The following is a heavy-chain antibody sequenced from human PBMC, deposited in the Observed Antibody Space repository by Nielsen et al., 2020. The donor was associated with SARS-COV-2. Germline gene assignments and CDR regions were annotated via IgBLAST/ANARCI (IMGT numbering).Heavy chain of an antibody. Sequence: SETLSLTCAVYGGSFSGYYWSWIRQPPGKGLEWIGEINHSGSTNYNPSLKSRVTISVDTSKNQFSLKLSSVTAADTAVYYCAKEPSSSWYVFDYWGQGTLVTVSS. CDR1: GGSFSGYY. CDR2: INHSGST. CDR3: AKEPSSSWYVFDY. D-gene: IGHD6-13*01. V-gene: IGHV4-34*01. J-gene: IGHJ4*02.